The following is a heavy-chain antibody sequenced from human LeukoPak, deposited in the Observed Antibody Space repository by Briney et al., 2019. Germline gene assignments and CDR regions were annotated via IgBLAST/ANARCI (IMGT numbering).Heavy chain of an antibody. CDR3: AKGLRYSSGPDWFDP. V-gene: IGHV3-23*01. CDR1: GFTFSSYA. Sequence: GGSLRLSCAASGFTFSSYAMSWVRQAPGKGLEWVSAISGSGGSTYYADSVKGRFTISRDNSKNTLYLQMNSLRAGDTAVYYCAKGLRYSSGPDWFDPWGQGTLVTVSS. J-gene: IGHJ5*02. D-gene: IGHD6-25*01. CDR2: ISGSGGST.